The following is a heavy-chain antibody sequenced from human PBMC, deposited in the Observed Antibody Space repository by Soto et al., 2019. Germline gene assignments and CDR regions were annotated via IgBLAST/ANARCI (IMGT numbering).Heavy chain of an antibody. V-gene: IGHV3-33*01. CDR1: EITYSSYR. J-gene: IGHJ3*02. Sequence: PGGSLRQSCAEAEITYSSYRMHLVRQAPGKGLEWVAVIWYDGSNKYYADSVKGRFTISRDNSKNTLYLQMNSLRAEDTAVYYCASTYYYDSSGYSAAFDIWGQGTMVTVSS. CDR2: IWYDGSNK. CDR3: ASTYYYDSSGYSAAFDI. D-gene: IGHD3-22*01.